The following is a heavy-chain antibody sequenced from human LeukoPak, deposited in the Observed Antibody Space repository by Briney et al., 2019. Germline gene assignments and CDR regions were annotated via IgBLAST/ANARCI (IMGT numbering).Heavy chain of an antibody. D-gene: IGHD2-15*01. V-gene: IGHV4-59*01. J-gene: IGHJ4*02. CDR1: GGSISSYY. CDR2: ISYSGST. CDR3: ARGYCSGGTCYRTFFDQ. Sequence: KPSETLSLICTVSGGSISSYYWSWSRQPPGKGLEWIGCISYSGSTNYNSTLRSRVTISVDTSKNQFSLKLNSVTAADTAVYYCARGYCSGGTCYRTFFDQWGQGTLVTVSS.